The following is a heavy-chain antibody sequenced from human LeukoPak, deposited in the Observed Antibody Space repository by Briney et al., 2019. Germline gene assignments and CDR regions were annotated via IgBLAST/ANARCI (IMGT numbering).Heavy chain of an antibody. J-gene: IGHJ4*02. CDR1: GGSISSSSYY. V-gene: IGHV4-39*01. Sequence: KPSETLSLTCTVSGGSISSSSYYWGWIRKPPGKGLERIGSIYYSGSTYYNSSLKSRITISVDTSKNQFSLTLTSVTAADTAVYYCASDRSGLSFCFWGQGTLVTVSS. CDR3: ASDRSGLSFCF. D-gene: IGHD3-22*01. CDR2: IYYSGST.